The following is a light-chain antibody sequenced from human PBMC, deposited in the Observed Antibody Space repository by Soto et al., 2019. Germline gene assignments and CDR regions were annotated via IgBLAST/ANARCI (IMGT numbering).Light chain of an antibody. Sequence: QSVLTQPPSVSGAPGQRVTISCTGTSSNIGAGQDVHWYRQLPGAAPKFLISDSNNRASGVPDRFSVSKSGASASLTITGLRAEDEGDYFCQSYDTSLSGLYVFGTGTKVTVL. CDR3: QSYDTSLSGLYV. CDR2: DSN. J-gene: IGLJ1*01. V-gene: IGLV1-40*01. CDR1: SSNIGAGQD.